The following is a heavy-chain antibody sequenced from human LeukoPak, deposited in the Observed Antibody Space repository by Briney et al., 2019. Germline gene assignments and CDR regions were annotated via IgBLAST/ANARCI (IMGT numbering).Heavy chain of an antibody. CDR1: GFTVGSKY. D-gene: IGHD6-13*01. Sequence: GGSLRLSCAASGFTVGSKYMNWVRQAPGQGLEWVSIINSGGSSYYADSVKGRFTISRDNSKNTLYLQMNSLRAEDTAVYYCASHSSSWYGFDYWGQGTLVTVSS. V-gene: IGHV3-53*01. CDR2: INSGGSS. J-gene: IGHJ4*02. CDR3: ASHSSSWYGFDY.